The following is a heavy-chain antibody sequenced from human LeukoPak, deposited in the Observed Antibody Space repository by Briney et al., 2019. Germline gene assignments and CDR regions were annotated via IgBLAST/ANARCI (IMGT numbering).Heavy chain of an antibody. J-gene: IGHJ5*01. CDR2: FFHSDSS. V-gene: IGHV4-34*12. CDR1: GDSFSEYY. D-gene: IGHD3-22*01. Sequence: PSETLSLTCAVYGDSFSEYYWNWVRQTPGKGLEWLGVFFHSDSSLDNPSLNGRLTITSDISKNQFSLRLTSVTAADTAVYYCARSRRRNDSRHFIVPGGPGGRPFDSWGQGTQVIVST. CDR3: ARSRRRNDSRHFIVPGGPGGRPFDS.